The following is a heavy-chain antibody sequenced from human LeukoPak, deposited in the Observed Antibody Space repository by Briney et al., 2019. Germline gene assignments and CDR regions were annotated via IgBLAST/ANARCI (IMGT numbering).Heavy chain of an antibody. D-gene: IGHD3-10*01. CDR3: TKTTYLTYYYGSGSYYYFDY. Sequence: GGSLRLSCVASGFIFSNYGMHWVRQAPGKGLEWVAFIRFDESRDFYADSVKGRFTVSRDNSKNTLYLQMNSLRAEDTAVYYCTKTTYLTYYYGSGSYYYFDYWGQGTLVTVSS. CDR1: GFIFSNYG. J-gene: IGHJ4*02. CDR2: IRFDESRD. V-gene: IGHV3-30*02.